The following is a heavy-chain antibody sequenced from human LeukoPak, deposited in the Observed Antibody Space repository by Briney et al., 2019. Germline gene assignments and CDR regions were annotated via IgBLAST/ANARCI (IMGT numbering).Heavy chain of an antibody. Sequence: PGGSLRLSCAASGFTFSRYWMRWVRQARGRGGEGGADIKQDGSEKYYVDSVKGRFTISRDNAQNSLYLQITSLRAEDTAVYYCARGGYGGYYWGQGTLVTVSS. J-gene: IGHJ4*02. D-gene: IGHD4-23*01. CDR1: GFTFSRYW. V-gene: IGHV3-7*01. CDR2: IKQDGSEK. CDR3: ARGGYGGYY.